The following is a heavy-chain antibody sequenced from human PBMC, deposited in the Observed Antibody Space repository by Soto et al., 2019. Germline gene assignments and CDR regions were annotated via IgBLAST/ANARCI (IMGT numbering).Heavy chain of an antibody. CDR1: GFKFSGYW. D-gene: IGHD3-3*01. V-gene: IGHV3-74*01. Sequence: EVQLVESGGGLVQPGGYLRLSCAGSGFKFSGYWMNWVRQAPGKGLVWVAHINNDGRDTTYADFVKGRFTISRDNAKNTLYLQMDSLRAEDTAVYYCAIVRDFWSGWGQGTLVTISS. CDR2: INNDGRDT. CDR3: AIVRDFWSG. J-gene: IGHJ4*02.